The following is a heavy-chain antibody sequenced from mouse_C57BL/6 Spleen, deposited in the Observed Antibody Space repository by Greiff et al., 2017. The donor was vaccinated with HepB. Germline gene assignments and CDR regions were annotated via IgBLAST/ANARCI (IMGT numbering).Heavy chain of an antibody. CDR3: ARAVTSLPGDYAMDY. J-gene: IGHJ4*01. CDR1: GYTFTTYP. CDR2: FHPYNDDT. V-gene: IGHV1-47*01. Sequence: QVQLQQSGAELVKPGASVKMSCKASGYTFTTYPLEWMKQNHGKSLEWIGNFHPYNDDTKHNEKFKGKATLTVEKSSSTVYLELSRLTSDDSAVYYCARAVTSLPGDYAMDYWGQGTSVTVSS. D-gene: IGHD2-13*01.